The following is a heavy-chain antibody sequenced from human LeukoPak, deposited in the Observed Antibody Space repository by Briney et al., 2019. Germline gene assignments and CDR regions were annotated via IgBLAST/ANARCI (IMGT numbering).Heavy chain of an antibody. CDR3: ARLDTTVTLFDY. Sequence: PSETLSLTCTVSGGSISSYYWSWIRQPAGKGLEWIGRIYTSGTTNYNPSLKSRVTISVDTSKNHFSLKLSSVTAADTAVYYCARLDTTVTLFDYWGQGTLVSVSS. V-gene: IGHV4-4*07. J-gene: IGHJ4*02. CDR1: GGSISSYY. CDR2: IYTSGTT. D-gene: IGHD4-17*01.